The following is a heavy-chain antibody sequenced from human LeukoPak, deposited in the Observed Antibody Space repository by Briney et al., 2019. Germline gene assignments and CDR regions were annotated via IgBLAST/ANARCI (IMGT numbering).Heavy chain of an antibody. J-gene: IGHJ4*02. CDR1: GYTFTNFG. V-gene: IGHV7-4-1*02. CDR2: INTNTGNP. Sequence: ASVKVSCKASGYTFTNFGMNWVRQAPGQGLEWMGWINTNTGNPAYAQGFTGRFVFSLDTSVSTAYLQISGLKAEDTAVYYCARLRRNYYDDSGYHFGYWGQGTLVTVSS. CDR3: ARLRRNYYDDSGYHFGY. D-gene: IGHD3-22*01.